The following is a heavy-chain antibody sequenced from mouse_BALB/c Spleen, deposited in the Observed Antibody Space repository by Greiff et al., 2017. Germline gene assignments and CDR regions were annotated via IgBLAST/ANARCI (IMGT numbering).Heavy chain of an antibody. CDR3: ARENGNCEYFDY. J-gene: IGHJ2*01. CDR2: INPSNGAT. Sequence: VQLQQSGPELVKPGASVKISCTASGFSFNGYYMHWVKQSHVKSLEWIGRINPSNGATSYNQNFKDKATLTVDKTSNTAYMELHSLTSEDSAVYYCARENGNCEYFDYWGQGTTLTVSS. V-gene: IGHV1-31*01. D-gene: IGHD2-1*01. CDR1: GFSFNGYY.